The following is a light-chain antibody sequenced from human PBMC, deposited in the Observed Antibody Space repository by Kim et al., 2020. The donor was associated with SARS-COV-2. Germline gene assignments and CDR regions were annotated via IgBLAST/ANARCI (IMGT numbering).Light chain of an antibody. V-gene: IGLV1-40*01. CDR3: QSFDISLSGFVI. CDR1: NSNIGAGFD. CDR2: DNN. Sequence: VTRSGTGSNSNIGAGFDVHWYQQVPGTAPKLLISDNNNRPSGVPDRISTSKSDTSVSLAISGLQPEDEADYYCQSFDISLSGFVIFGGGTQLTVL. J-gene: IGLJ2*01.